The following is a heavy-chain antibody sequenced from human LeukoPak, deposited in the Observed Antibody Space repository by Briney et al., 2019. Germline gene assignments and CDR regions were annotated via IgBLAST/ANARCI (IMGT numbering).Heavy chain of an antibody. D-gene: IGHD6-19*01. CDR1: GFTFDDYA. Sequence: GGSLRLSCAASGFTFDDYAMHWVRQAPGRGLEWVSVISWDGGSRYYADSVKGRFTISRDNSKNSLYLQMNSLRAEDTALYYCAKGEAGTGDLDYWGQGTLVTVSS. CDR2: ISWDGGSR. J-gene: IGHJ4*02. CDR3: AKGEAGTGDLDY. V-gene: IGHV3-43D*03.